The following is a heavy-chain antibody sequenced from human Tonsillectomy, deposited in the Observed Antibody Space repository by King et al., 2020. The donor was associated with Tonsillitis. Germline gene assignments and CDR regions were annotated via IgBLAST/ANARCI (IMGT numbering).Heavy chain of an antibody. V-gene: IGHV1-69*18. J-gene: IGHJ3*02. Sequence: QLVQSGAEVKKPGSSVKVSCKASGGTFSRYAISWVRQAPGQGLEWMGRIIPIFGIVNYAQKFQGRVTIIADESTNTAYMELSSLRSEDTAVYYCASESYYYDSSGYYPLDDAFDIWGQGTMVTVSS. CDR2: IIPIFGIV. D-gene: IGHD3-22*01. CDR3: ASESYYYDSSGYYPLDDAFDI. CDR1: GGTFSRYA.